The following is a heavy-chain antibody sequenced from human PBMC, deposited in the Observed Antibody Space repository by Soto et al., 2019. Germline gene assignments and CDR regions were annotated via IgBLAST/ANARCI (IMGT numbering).Heavy chain of an antibody. J-gene: IGHJ5*02. V-gene: IGHV3-23*01. D-gene: IGHD1-26*01. Sequence: VQLLESGGGLVQPGGSLRLSCAASGFTFSDYAMSWVRQAPGKGLEWVSALSGGGDLTYYADSVKGRFTISRDNSKNSLFLQMNTLRVEDTALYYCAKDLYVQPPSGWFGPWGQGTLVTVSS. CDR1: GFTFSDYA. CDR3: AKDLYVQPPSGWFGP. CDR2: LSGGGDLT.